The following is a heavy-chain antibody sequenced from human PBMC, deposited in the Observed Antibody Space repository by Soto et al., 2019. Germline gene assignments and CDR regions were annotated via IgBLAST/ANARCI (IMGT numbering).Heavy chain of an antibody. CDR1: GFTFSSYG. V-gene: IGHV3-33*01. Sequence: GGSLRLSCAASGFTFSSYGMHWVRQAPGKGLEWVAVIWYDGSNKYYADSVKGRFTISRDNSKNTLYLQMNSLRAEDTAVYYCATTVSGLGYYYYMYVWGKGTTLTVSS. J-gene: IGHJ6*03. CDR2: IWYDGSNK. CDR3: ATTVSGLGYYYYMYV.